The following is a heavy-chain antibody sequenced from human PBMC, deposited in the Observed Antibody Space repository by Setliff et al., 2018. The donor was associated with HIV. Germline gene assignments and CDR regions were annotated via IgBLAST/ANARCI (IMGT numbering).Heavy chain of an antibody. Sequence: WASVKVSCKASGYTFTGYYMHWVRQAPGQGLEWMGWINPNSGGTNYAQKFQGRVTMTRDTSVSTAYMELSRLRSDDTAVYYCARAGFLTGYYFYMDVWGKGTTVTVSS. CDR1: GYTFTGYY. J-gene: IGHJ6*03. V-gene: IGHV1-2*02. CDR3: ARAGFLTGYYFYMDV. D-gene: IGHD3-9*01. CDR2: INPNSGGT.